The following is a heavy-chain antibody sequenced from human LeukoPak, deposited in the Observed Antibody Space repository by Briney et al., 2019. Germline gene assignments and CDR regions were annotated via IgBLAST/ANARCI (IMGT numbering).Heavy chain of an antibody. J-gene: IGHJ5*02. Sequence: GGSLRLSCAASGFTISSYAMHWVRQAPGKGLEYVSCMSSNGGTTYYGKSVKGRFTISRTNSKSTLYLQMGSMRPEDMAVYYCTRDQSSGYFLWFDPWGQGTLVTVSS. D-gene: IGHD3-22*01. CDR2: MSSNGGTT. CDR3: TRDQSSGYFLWFDP. CDR1: GFTISSYA. V-gene: IGHV3-64*01.